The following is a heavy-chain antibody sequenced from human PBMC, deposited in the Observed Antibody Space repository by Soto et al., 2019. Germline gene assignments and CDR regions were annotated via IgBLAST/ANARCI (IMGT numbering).Heavy chain of an antibody. CDR3: ARGSSSGYYYYIEV. CDR2: IIPILGIA. D-gene: IGHD6-6*01. Sequence: SVKVSCNASGGTFSSNTISWVRQAPGQGLEWMGRIIPILGIANYAQKFQGRVTITADKSTSTAYMELSSLRSEDTAVYYCARGSSSGYYYYIEVWGQGTTVTVSS. V-gene: IGHV1-69*02. J-gene: IGHJ6*03. CDR1: GGTFSSNT.